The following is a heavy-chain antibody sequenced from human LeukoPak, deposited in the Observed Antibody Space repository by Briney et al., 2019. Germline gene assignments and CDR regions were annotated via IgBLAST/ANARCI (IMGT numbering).Heavy chain of an antibody. J-gene: IGHJ4*02. D-gene: IGHD3-22*01. CDR3: ARSRHSYDSSGFPHY. V-gene: IGHV3-20*04. CDR1: GFTFSHSA. Sequence: GGSLRLSCAASGFTFSHSAMSWVRQAPGKGLEWVSGINWNGGSRGYADSVKGRFTISRDNAKNSLYLQMNSLRAEDTALYYCARSRHSYDSSGFPHYWGQGTLVTVSS. CDR2: INWNGGSR.